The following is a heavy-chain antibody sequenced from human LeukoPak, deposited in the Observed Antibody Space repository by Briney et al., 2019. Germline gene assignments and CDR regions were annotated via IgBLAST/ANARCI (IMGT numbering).Heavy chain of an antibody. CDR1: GGTLISYT. CDR3: ARSRTSGWYPLFDY. CDR2: IIPILGIA. Sequence: ASVKVSCKASGGTLISYTISWVRQAPGQGLEWMGRIIPILGIANYAQKFQGRVTITADKSTSTAYMELSSLRSEDTAVYYCARSRTSGWYPLFDYWGQGTLVTVSS. D-gene: IGHD6-19*01. J-gene: IGHJ4*02. V-gene: IGHV1-69*02.